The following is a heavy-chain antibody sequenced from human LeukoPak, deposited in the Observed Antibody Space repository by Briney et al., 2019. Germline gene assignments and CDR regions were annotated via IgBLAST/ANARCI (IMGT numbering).Heavy chain of an antibody. D-gene: IGHD2-2*01. Sequence: ASVKVSCKASGYTFTGYYMHWVRQAPGQGLEWMGWINPNSGDTKYEQKFQGRVTMTRDTSISTAYMEVSSLRSGDTAVYYCARDASSTSCCDGFDIWGQGTTVTVSS. J-gene: IGHJ3*02. CDR2: INPNSGDT. CDR3: ARDASSTSCCDGFDI. CDR1: GYTFTGYY. V-gene: IGHV1-2*02.